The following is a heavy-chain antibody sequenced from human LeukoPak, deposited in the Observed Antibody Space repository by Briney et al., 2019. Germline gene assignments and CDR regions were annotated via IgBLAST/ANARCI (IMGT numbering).Heavy chain of an antibody. D-gene: IGHD3-10*01. V-gene: IGHV3-9*01. CDR2: INWNSDTI. J-gene: IGHJ6*02. Sequence: GGSLRLSCAASGFTFCDNSMHWGRQPPGKGLEWVSAINWNSDTIHYADSVRGRFTISRENAKNSLYLQMNSLRVEDTAFYYCTKDISSGRPAPYGMDVWGHGTMVTVSS. CDR1: GFTFCDNS. CDR3: TKDISSGRPAPYGMDV.